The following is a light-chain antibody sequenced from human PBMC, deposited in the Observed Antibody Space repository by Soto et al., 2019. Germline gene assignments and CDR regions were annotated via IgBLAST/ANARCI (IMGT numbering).Light chain of an antibody. CDR1: QGIRKD. V-gene: IGKV1-6*01. CDR3: LQDYNYPRT. J-gene: IGKJ1*01. Sequence: AIQMTQSPSSLSASVGDRVTITCRASQGIRKDLGWYQVKPGKAPKLLIYAASPLQSGVPSSFSGNASGADFTLTISSLQPEDFSSYDCLQDYNYPRTFGQGTMVEIK. CDR2: AAS.